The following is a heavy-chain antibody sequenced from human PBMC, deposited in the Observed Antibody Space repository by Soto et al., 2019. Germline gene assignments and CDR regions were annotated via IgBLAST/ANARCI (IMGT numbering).Heavy chain of an antibody. CDR2: ISSNGGST. CDR1: GFTFSSYA. J-gene: IGHJ4*02. CDR3: VKITVSGTSLDY. Sequence: GGSLRLSCSASGFTFSSYAMHWVRQAPGKGLEYVSAISSNGGSTYYADSVKGRFTISRDNSKNTLYLQMTSLRAEVMAVYYCVKITVSGTSLDYWGRGALVTVSS. V-gene: IGHV3-64D*06. D-gene: IGHD4-17*01.